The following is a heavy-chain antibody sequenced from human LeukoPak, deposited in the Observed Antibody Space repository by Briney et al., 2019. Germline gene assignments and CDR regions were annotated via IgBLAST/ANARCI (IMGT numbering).Heavy chain of an antibody. CDR2: IYYSGST. Sequence: PSETLSLTCTVSGGSISSYYWSWIRQPPGKGLEWIGYIYYSGSTNYNPSLKSRVTISVDTSKNQFSLKLSSVTAADTAVYYCARAYSGPSYYYYYYGMDVWGQGTTVTVSS. CDR3: ARAYSGPSYYYYYYGMDV. D-gene: IGHD6-6*01. V-gene: IGHV4-59*08. J-gene: IGHJ6*02. CDR1: GGSISSYY.